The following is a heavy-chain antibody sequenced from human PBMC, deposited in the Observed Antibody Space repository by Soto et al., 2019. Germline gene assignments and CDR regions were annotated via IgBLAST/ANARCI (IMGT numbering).Heavy chain of an antibody. J-gene: IGHJ4*02. CDR2: ISRNGGST. CDR1: GFTFSNYA. D-gene: IGHD2-21*02. Sequence: PGGSLRLSCAASGFTFSNYAMHWVRQAPGKGLEYVSGISRNGGSTYYANSVKGRFTISRDNSKNTLYLQVGSLRAEDMAVYYCARSGLPFDYWGQGTLVTVSS. V-gene: IGHV3-64*01. CDR3: ARSGLPFDY.